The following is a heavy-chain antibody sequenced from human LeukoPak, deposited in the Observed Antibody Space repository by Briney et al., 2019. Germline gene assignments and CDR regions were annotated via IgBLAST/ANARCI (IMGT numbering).Heavy chain of an antibody. J-gene: IGHJ2*01. Sequence: SETLSLTCAVYGGSFSGYYWSWIRQPPGKGLEWIGEINHSGSTNYNPSLKSRVTISVDTSKNQFSLKLSSVTAADTAVYYCARGTTLPRPRPGAVAGTSHNWYFALWGRGTLVTVSS. V-gene: IGHV4-34*01. CDR3: ARGTTLPRPRPGAVAGTSHNWYFAL. CDR1: GGSFSGYY. D-gene: IGHD6-19*01. CDR2: INHSGST.